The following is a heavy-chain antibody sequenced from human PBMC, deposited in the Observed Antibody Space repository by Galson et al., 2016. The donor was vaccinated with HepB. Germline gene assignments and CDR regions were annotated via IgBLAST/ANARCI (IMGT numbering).Heavy chain of an antibody. V-gene: IGHV3-21*01. CDR2: IKNSNSDV. Sequence: SLRLSCAASGFTFSTYTLNWVRQAPGKGLEWVSSIKNSNSDVYYEDSVRGRFTISRDNAENSLYLQMDSLTAEDTAMYYCARDPSYYSGMDVWGQGTTVTVSS. CDR1: GFTFSTYT. CDR3: ARDPSYYSGMDV. J-gene: IGHJ6*02.